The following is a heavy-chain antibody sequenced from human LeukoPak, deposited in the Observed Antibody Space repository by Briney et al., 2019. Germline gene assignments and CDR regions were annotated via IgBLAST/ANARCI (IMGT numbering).Heavy chain of an antibody. Sequence: PGGSLRLSCAASGFTFSSYAMSWVRQAPGKGLEWVSCISGSGGSTYYADSVKGRFTISRDNSKNTLYLQMNSLRAEDTAVYYCAKGEYRTSPVAEYFHHWGQGTLVTVSS. CDR1: GFTFSSYA. D-gene: IGHD6-6*01. J-gene: IGHJ1*01. CDR2: ISGSGGST. CDR3: AKGEYRTSPVAEYFHH. V-gene: IGHV3-23*01.